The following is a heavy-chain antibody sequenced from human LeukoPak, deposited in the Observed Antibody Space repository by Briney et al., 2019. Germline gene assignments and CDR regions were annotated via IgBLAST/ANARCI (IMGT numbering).Heavy chain of an antibody. J-gene: IGHJ4*02. CDR2: IYTSGST. CDR1: GGSISSYY. Sequence: PSETLSLTCTVSGGSISSYYWSWIRQPAGKGLEWIGRIYTSGSTNYNPSLKSRVTMSVDTSKNQFSLKLSSVTAADTAVYYCARDHTDYYDSSGYYRDFDYWGQGNLVTVSS. V-gene: IGHV4-4*07. D-gene: IGHD3-22*01. CDR3: ARDHTDYYDSSGYYRDFDY.